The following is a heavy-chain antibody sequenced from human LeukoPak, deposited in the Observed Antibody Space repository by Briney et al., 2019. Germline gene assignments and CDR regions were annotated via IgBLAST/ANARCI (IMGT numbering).Heavy chain of an antibody. CDR1: GFTFSSYA. CDR2: ISGSGVST. Sequence: GGSLRLSCAASGFTFSSYAMSWVRQAPGKGLEWVSGISGSGVSTYYADSVKGRFTISRDNSKNTLYLQMNSLRAEDTAIYYCATYRQVLLPFESWGQGTLVTVSS. V-gene: IGHV3-23*01. CDR3: ATYRQVLLPFES. J-gene: IGHJ4*02. D-gene: IGHD2-8*02.